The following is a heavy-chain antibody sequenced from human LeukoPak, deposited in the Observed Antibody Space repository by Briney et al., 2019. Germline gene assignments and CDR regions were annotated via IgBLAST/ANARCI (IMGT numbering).Heavy chain of an antibody. CDR3: ARGNSAFDI. CDR2: ISSSSNYI. D-gene: IGHD2/OR15-2a*01. V-gene: IGHV3-21*01. CDR1: GFTFRSYT. Sequence: GGSLRLSCAVSGFTFRSYTMNWVRQAPGKGLEWVSSISSSSNYIYYTDSVKGRFTISRDNAKNSLYLQMNSLRAEDTAVYYCARGNSAFDIWGQGTMVTVSS. J-gene: IGHJ3*02.